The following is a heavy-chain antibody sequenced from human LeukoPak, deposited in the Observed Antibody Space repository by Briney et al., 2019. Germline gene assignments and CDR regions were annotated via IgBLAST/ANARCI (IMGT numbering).Heavy chain of an antibody. CDR3: VTYYFDSSGPKKNY. Sequence: SSETLSLTCAVYGGSFSGYYWSWIRQPPGKGLEWIGEINHSGSTNYNPSLKSRVTIPVDTSKKRFSLKLSSVTAADTAVYYCVTYYFDSSGPKKNYWGQGTLVTVSS. CDR1: GGSFSGYY. J-gene: IGHJ4*02. CDR2: INHSGST. V-gene: IGHV4-34*01. D-gene: IGHD3-22*01.